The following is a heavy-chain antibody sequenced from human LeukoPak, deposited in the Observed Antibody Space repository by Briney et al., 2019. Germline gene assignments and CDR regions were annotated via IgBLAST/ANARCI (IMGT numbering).Heavy chain of an antibody. D-gene: IGHD3-9*01. CDR3: ARQRADYFYYYVDV. CDR2: IYYSETT. CDR1: GGSIGTTNYY. J-gene: IGHJ6*03. V-gene: IGHV4-39*01. Sequence: SETLSLTCTVSGGSIGTTNYYWGWLRQPPGKGLEWIGSIYYSETTYDNPSFESRVTISIETSKNQFSLSLSSVTAADTAVYYCARQRADYFYYYVDVWGKGTTVTVS.